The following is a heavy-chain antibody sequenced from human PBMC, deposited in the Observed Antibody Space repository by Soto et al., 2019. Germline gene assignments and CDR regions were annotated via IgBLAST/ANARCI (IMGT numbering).Heavy chain of an antibody. D-gene: IGHD2-15*01. CDR1: GFTFTTYA. CDR2: ISGSGGST. V-gene: IGHV3-23*01. J-gene: IGHJ4*02. CDR3: AKILRSGAVLPVGFDY. Sequence: GGSLRLSCAASGFTFTTYAMSWVRQAPGKGLEWVSVISGSGGSTYYADSVKGRFTISRDNSKNTLYLQMSSLRAEDTAVYYCAKILRSGAVLPVGFDYWGQGTLVTVSS.